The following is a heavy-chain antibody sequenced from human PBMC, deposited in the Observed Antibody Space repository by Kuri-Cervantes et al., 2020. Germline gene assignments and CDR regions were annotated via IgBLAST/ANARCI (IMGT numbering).Heavy chain of an antibody. CDR1: GGSISSYY. Sequence: ESLKISCTVSGGSISSYYWSWIRQPAGKGLEWIGRIYTSGSTNYNPSLKSRVTMSVDTSKNQFSLKLSSVTAADTAVYYCARADYDILTGYLNWFDPWGQGTLVTVSS. V-gene: IGHV4-4*07. D-gene: IGHD3-9*01. CDR2: IYTSGST. CDR3: ARADYDILTGYLNWFDP. J-gene: IGHJ5*02.